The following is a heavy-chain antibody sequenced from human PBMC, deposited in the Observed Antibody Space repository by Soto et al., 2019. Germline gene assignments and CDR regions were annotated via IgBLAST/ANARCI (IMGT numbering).Heavy chain of an antibody. Sequence: SQTLSLTCDISGDSVSSNSAGWNWIRQTPSRGLEWLGRTYYKSKWYYTYAASVKSRITVSPDTSKNQFSLQLTSVTPEDTAVYYCARGSWADVSGHYYMDVWDKGTTVTVSS. CDR2: TYYKSKWYY. V-gene: IGHV6-1*01. CDR3: ARGSWADVSGHYYMDV. D-gene: IGHD1-26*01. J-gene: IGHJ6*03. CDR1: GDSVSSNSAG.